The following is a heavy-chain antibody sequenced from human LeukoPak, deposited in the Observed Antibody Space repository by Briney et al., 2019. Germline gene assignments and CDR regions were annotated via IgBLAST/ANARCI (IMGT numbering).Heavy chain of an antibody. D-gene: IGHD4-17*01. Sequence: GGSLRLSCAASGFTFSRYGMHWVRQAPGKGLEWVSFTRFDGKNKYYADSVKGRFTISKDSSKNTLYLQMNSLRAEDTAVYYCAKPQTTTVTYFDYWGQGTLVTVSS. CDR3: AKPQTTTVTYFDY. V-gene: IGHV3-30*02. J-gene: IGHJ4*02. CDR2: TRFDGKNK. CDR1: GFTFSRYG.